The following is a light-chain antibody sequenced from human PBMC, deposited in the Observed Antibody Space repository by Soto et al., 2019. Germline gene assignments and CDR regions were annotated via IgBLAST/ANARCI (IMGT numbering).Light chain of an antibody. V-gene: IGKV3-15*01. Sequence: EIVMTQSPATLSVSPGERVSLSCRASQSIGSDLAWYQQKPGQAPRLLFYGASPRATGFPARFSGSGSGTEFTLTISSLESEDFAVYYCQQYYKWPPWTFGQGTRVEIK. CDR3: QQYYKWPPWT. CDR2: GAS. J-gene: IGKJ1*01. CDR1: QSIGSD.